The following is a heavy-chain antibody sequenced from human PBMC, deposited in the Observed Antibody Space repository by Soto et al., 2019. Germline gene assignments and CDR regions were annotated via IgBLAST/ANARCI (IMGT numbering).Heavy chain of an antibody. Sequence: GGSLRLSCAASGFTFSSYWMSWVRQAPGKGLEWVANIKQDGSEKYYVDSVKGRFTISRDNAKNSLYLQMNSLRAEDTAVYYCATTDTDYGDYYYYWGQGTLVTVPS. CDR2: IKQDGSEK. D-gene: IGHD4-17*01. V-gene: IGHV3-7*01. J-gene: IGHJ4*02. CDR3: ATTDTDYGDYYYY. CDR1: GFTFSSYW.